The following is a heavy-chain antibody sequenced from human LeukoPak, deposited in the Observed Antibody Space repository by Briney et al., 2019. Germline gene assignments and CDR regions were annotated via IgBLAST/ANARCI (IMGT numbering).Heavy chain of an antibody. J-gene: IGHJ4*02. CDR3: ARADNYGSILDY. V-gene: IGHV3-7*04. D-gene: IGHD3-10*01. CDR2: IDQDGSAE. CDR1: GFTFSNYW. Sequence: GGSLRFSCAASGFTFSNYWMSWVRQSPGRGLEWVANIDQDGSAEYYVDSMGGRFTVSRDNAKNSLYLQTDSLCAEDTAVYYCARADNYGSILDYWGRGTLVTVSS.